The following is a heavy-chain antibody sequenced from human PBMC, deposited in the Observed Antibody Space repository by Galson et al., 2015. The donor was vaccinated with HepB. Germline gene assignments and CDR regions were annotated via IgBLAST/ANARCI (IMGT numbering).Heavy chain of an antibody. J-gene: IGHJ4*02. CDR2: ISYDRSNK. CDR1: GFTFSSYA. Sequence: SLRLSCAASGFTFSSYAMHWVRQAPGKGLEWVAVISYDRSNKYYADSVKGRFTISRDNSKNTLYLQMNSLRAEDTAVYYCAKDKVEVDGDYCFDYWGQGTWSPSPQ. CDR3: AKDKVEVDGDYCFDY. D-gene: IGHD4-17*01. V-gene: IGHV3-30-3*01.